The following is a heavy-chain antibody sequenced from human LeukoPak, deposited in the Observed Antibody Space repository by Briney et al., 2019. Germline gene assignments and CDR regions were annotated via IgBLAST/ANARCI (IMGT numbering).Heavy chain of an antibody. J-gene: IGHJ4*02. CDR2: ISSSSSYI. D-gene: IGHD3-3*01. V-gene: IGHV3-21*01. CDR3: ARVQTFWSGYYTGTSFDY. CDR1: GFTFSSYS. Sequence: GGSLRLSCAASGFTFSSYSMNWVRQAPGKGLEWVSSISSSSSYIYYADSVKGQFTISRDNAKNSLYLQMNSLRAEDTAVYYCARVQTFWSGYYTGTSFDYWGQGTLVTVSS.